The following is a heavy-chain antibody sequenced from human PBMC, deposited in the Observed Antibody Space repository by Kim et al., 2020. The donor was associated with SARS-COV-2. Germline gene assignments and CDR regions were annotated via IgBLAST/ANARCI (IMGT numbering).Heavy chain of an antibody. CDR1: GFTFSNYA. CDR3: ANFNRGYRDYYFGMDV. Sequence: GGSLRLSCVASGFTFSNYAMAWVRQAPGKGLEWVSTSGGSEDATYYADSVKGRFTISRHNSNNTLSLQMTGLRVVDTAIYYCANFNRGYRDYYFGMDVWGQGTTVTVSS. J-gene: IGHJ6*02. CDR2: SGGSEDAT. D-gene: IGHD3-10*01. V-gene: IGHV3-23*01.